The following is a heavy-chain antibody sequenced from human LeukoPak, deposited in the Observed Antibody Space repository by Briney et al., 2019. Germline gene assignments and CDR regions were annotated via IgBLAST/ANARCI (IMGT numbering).Heavy chain of an antibody. J-gene: IGHJ4*02. CDR1: GFTFSSYA. CDR2: ISDSGGT. Sequence: PGGSLRLSCAASGFTFSSYAMSWVRQAPGKGLEWLSAISDSGGTYYADSVKGRFTISRDNSKNTLYLQMNSLRAEDTAVYYCAKRSDLNIQLWRCFDYWGQGTLVTVSS. V-gene: IGHV3-23*01. D-gene: IGHD5-18*01. CDR3: AKRSDLNIQLWRCFDY.